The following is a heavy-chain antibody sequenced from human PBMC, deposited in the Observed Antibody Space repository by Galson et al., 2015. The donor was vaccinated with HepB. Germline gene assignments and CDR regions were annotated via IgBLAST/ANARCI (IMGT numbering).Heavy chain of an antibody. J-gene: IGHJ6*02. V-gene: IGHV5-10-1*01. Sequence: QSGAEVKKPGESLRISCKGSGYSFTSYWISWVRQMPGKGLEWMGRIDPSDSYTNYSPSFQGHVTISADKSISTAYLQWSSLKASDTAMYYCARLDYGDYPKGLFEYYYYGMDVWGQGTTVTVSS. CDR1: GYSFTSYW. CDR3: ARLDYGDYPKGLFEYYYYGMDV. CDR2: IDPSDSYT. D-gene: IGHD4-17*01.